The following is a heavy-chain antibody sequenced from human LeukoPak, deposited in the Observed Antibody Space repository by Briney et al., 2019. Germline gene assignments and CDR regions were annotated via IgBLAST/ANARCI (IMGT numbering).Heavy chain of an antibody. CDR1: GFTFSSYS. V-gene: IGHV3-48*01. CDR2: ISSSSSTI. Sequence: GGSLRLSCAASGFTFSSYSMNWVRQAPGKGLEWVSYISSSSSTIYYADSVKGRFTISRDNAKNSLYLQMNSLRAEDTAVYYCARGTAAATGSLYYFDYWGQGTLVTVSS. J-gene: IGHJ4*02. CDR3: ARGTAAATGSLYYFDY. D-gene: IGHD6-13*01.